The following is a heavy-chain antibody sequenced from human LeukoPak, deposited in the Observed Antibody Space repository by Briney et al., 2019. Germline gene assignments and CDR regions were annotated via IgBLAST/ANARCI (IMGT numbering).Heavy chain of an antibody. J-gene: IGHJ6*03. D-gene: IGHD3-22*01. CDR3: ARVVVIDLYYYYYMDV. CDR2: IYYSGST. Sequence: SETLSLTCTVSGYSISSGYYWGWIRQPPGKGLEWIGSIYYSGSTYYNPSLKSRVTISVDTSKNQFSLKLSSVTAADTAVYYCARVVVIDLYYYYYMDVWGKGTTVTVSS. CDR1: GYSISSGYY. V-gene: IGHV4-38-2*02.